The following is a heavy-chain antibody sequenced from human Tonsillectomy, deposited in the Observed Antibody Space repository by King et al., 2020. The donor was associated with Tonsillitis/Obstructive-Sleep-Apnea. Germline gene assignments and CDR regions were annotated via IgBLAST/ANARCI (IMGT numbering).Heavy chain of an antibody. D-gene: IGHD1-26*01. Sequence: QLQESGPGLVKPSETLSLTCTVSGGSISSYYWSWIRQPPGKGLEWIGYIYYSGSTNYNPSLKSRVTISVDKSKNQFSLKLSSVTAADTAVYYCARQGWDDAFDIWGQGTMVTVSS. CDR3: ARQGWDDAFDI. J-gene: IGHJ3*02. CDR2: IYYSGST. CDR1: GGSISSYY. V-gene: IGHV4-59*08.